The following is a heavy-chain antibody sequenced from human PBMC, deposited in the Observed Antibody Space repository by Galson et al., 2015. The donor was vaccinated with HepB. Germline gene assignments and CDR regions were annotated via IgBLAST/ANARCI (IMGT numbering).Heavy chain of an antibody. V-gene: IGHV4-59*01. J-gene: IGHJ3*02. CDR2: IYYSGST. CDR3: ARGKMATYTNDACDI. Sequence: ETLSLTCTVSGGSISSYYWSWIRQPPGKGLEWIGYIYYSGSTNYNPSLQSRVTISVDTSKNQFSLKLSSVTAADTAVYYCARGKMATYTNDACDIWGQGTMVTVSS. CDR1: GGSISSYY. D-gene: IGHD5-24*01.